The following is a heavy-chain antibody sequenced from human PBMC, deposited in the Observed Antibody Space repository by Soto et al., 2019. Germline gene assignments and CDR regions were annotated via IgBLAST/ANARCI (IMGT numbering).Heavy chain of an antibody. CDR2: VNPDGSRT. Sequence: GGSLRLSCIGSGFTLRSFWMHWVRQGPGKGLTWVARVNPDGSRTTYADSVKGRFTISRDNAENTLFLEMSSLRVEDTGVYHCAGNKYNGLDVWGQGTTVTVSS. V-gene: IGHV3-74*01. CDR1: GFTLRSFW. CDR3: AGNKYNGLDV. D-gene: IGHD5-12*01. J-gene: IGHJ6*02.